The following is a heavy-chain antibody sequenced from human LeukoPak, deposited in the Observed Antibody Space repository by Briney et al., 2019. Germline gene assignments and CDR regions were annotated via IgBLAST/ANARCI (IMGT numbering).Heavy chain of an antibody. D-gene: IGHD3-10*01. V-gene: IGHV4-39*01. Sequence: SETLSLTCTVSGGSIRSSTYYWGWIRQPPGKGLEWIGSTYYRGSTYYNPSLESRVTISVDTSKNQFSLKLSSVTAADMAVYYCASAGSYWVDYWGQRTLVTVSS. CDR1: GGSIRSSTYY. J-gene: IGHJ4*02. CDR3: ASAGSYWVDY. CDR2: TYYRGST.